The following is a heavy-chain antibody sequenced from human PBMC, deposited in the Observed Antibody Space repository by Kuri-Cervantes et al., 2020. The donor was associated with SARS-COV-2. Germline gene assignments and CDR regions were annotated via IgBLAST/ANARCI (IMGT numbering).Heavy chain of an antibody. Sequence: SVKGSCKTSGGSFSSYAISWVRQAPGQGLAWMGRIIPIVGVPNYAQNFQGRVTITADTSTSTAYVELSSLRSEDTAVYHCARETSRTSGTGYYFDYWGQGTLVTDSS. J-gene: IGHJ4*02. CDR2: IIPIVGVP. V-gene: IGHV1-69*04. CDR3: ARETSRTSGTGYYFDY. D-gene: IGHD6-19*01. CDR1: GGSFSSYA.